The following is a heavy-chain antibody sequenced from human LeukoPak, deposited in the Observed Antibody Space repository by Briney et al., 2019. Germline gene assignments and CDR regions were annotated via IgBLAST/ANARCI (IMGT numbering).Heavy chain of an antibody. CDR1: GGTFISYA. D-gene: IGHD6-13*01. CDR2: IIPIFGTA. J-gene: IGHJ6*02. V-gene: IGHV1-69*01. CDR3: ARAVGYSSSWYFPPGPKYYYYYYGMDV. Sequence: SVKVSCKASGGTFISYAISWVRQAPGQGLEWMGGIIPIFGTANYAQKFQGRVTITADESTSTAYMELSSLRSVDTAVYYCARAVGYSSSWYFPPGPKYYYYYYGMDVWGQGTTVTVSS.